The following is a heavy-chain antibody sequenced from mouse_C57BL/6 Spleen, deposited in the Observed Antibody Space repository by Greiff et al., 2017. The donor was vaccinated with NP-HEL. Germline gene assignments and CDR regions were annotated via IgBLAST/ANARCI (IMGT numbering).Heavy chain of an antibody. Sequence: VQLKESGGGLVKPGGSLKLSCAASGFTFSDYGMHWVRQAPEKGLEWVAYISSGSSTIYYADTVKGRFTISRDNAKNTRFLQMTSLRSEDAAMYYCARISYYGGSYFLYAMDYWGQGTAVNVSS. CDR3: ARISYYGGSYFLYAMDY. J-gene: IGHJ4*01. CDR2: ISSGSSTI. CDR1: GFTFSDYG. V-gene: IGHV5-17*01. D-gene: IGHD1-1*01.